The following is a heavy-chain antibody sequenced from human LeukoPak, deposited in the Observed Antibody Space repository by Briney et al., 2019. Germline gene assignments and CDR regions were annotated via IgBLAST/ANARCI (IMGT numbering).Heavy chain of an antibody. CDR3: ARYLDYGGNSRVFQH. Sequence: SETLSLTCAVYGGSLSAYYWTWIRQPPGKGLEWIGEINHGGSTNYNPSLKSRVTISIDTSKNQFSLKLSSVSAADTAVYYCARYLDYGGNSRVFQHWGQGTLVTVSS. J-gene: IGHJ1*01. D-gene: IGHD4-23*01. CDR2: INHGGST. CDR1: GGSLSAYY. V-gene: IGHV4-34*01.